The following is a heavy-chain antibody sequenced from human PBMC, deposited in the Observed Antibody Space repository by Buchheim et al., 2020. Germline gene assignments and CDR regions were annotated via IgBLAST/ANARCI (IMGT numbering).Heavy chain of an antibody. Sequence: QLQLQESGPGLVKPSETLSLTCTVSGGSISSSSYYWGWIRQPPGKGLEWIGSIYYSGSTYYNPSLKSRVTLSVDTSKNHFSLKLSSVTAADTAVYYCARRGTGFWSGYYTVGSWFDPWGQGTL. CDR1: GGSISSSSYY. CDR2: IYYSGST. V-gene: IGHV4-39*01. D-gene: IGHD3-3*01. J-gene: IGHJ5*02. CDR3: ARRGTGFWSGYYTVGSWFDP.